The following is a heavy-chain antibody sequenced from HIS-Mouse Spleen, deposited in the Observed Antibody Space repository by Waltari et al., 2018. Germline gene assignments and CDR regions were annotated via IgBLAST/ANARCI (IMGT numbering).Heavy chain of an antibody. D-gene: IGHD5-12*01. CDR2: ISYDGSKK. CDR1: GFTFSSYA. V-gene: IGHV3-30*04. Sequence: YMGLSCAASGFTFSSYAMHWVGQAPGKGLEWVAVISYDGSKKYYADSVKGRFTISRDNSKNTLYLQMNSLRAEDTAVYYCARDQALCGYDPEDFQHWGQGTLVTVSS. J-gene: IGHJ1*01. CDR3: ARDQALCGYDPEDFQH.